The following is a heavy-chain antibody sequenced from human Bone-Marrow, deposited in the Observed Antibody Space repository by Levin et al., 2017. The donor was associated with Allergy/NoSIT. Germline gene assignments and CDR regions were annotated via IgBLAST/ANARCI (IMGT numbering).Heavy chain of an antibody. CDR2: ISAYNGNT. D-gene: IGHD6-13*01. Sequence: GASVKVSCKASGYTFTSYGISWVRQAPGQGLEWMGWISAYNGNTNYAQKLQGRVTMTTDTSTSTAYMELRSLRSDDTAVYYCARDLGYSSPYDLSEGPDAFDIWGQGTMVTVSS. CDR3: ARDLGYSSPYDLSEGPDAFDI. V-gene: IGHV1-18*01. J-gene: IGHJ3*02. CDR1: GYTFTSYG.